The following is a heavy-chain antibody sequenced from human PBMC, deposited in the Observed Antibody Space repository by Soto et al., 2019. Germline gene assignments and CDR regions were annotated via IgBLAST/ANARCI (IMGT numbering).Heavy chain of an antibody. J-gene: IGHJ4*02. CDR2: IDPSDSFT. CDR3: ATVTAHFSFVS. CDR1: GYSFSTYW. Sequence: RWESLKISCKASGYSFSTYWISWVRQMPGKGLEWMGRIDPSDSFTHYNPSFQGHVTISADKSIGTAYLQRNSLQASDSAMYYCATVTAHFSFVSWGQGTLLTFSS. V-gene: IGHV5-10-1*01. D-gene: IGHD2-21*02.